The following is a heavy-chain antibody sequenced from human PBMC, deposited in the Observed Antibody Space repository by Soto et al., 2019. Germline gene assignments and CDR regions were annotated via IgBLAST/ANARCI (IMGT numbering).Heavy chain of an antibody. CDR1: GGSISSGGYY. Sequence: SETLSLTCTVSGGSISSGGYYWSWIRQHPGKGLEWIGYIYYSGSTYYNPSLKSRVTISVDTSKNQFSLKLSSVTAADTAVYYCARVLSFRDPYDILTGYYSPRPYYFDYWGQGTLVTVSS. J-gene: IGHJ4*02. V-gene: IGHV4-31*03. CDR3: ARVLSFRDPYDILTGYYSPRPYYFDY. CDR2: IYYSGST. D-gene: IGHD3-9*01.